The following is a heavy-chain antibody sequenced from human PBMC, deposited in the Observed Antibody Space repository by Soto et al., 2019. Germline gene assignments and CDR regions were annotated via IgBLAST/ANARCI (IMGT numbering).Heavy chain of an antibody. CDR3: ARVHSSSYHYFNY. CDR1: GGSISSYY. J-gene: IGHJ4*02. V-gene: IGHV4-59*12. Sequence: SSETLSLTCTVSGGSISSYYWSWIRQPPGKGLEWIGFIYYAGSTKYNPSLNSRVTISVDTSKNTLYLQMSSLRAEDTAVYYCARVHSSSYHYFNYWGQGTLVTV. D-gene: IGHD6-13*01. CDR2: IYYAGST.